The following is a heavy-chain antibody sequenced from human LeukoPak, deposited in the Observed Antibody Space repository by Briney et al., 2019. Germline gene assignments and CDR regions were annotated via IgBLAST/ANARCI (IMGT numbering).Heavy chain of an antibody. D-gene: IGHD3-10*01. J-gene: IGHJ4*02. V-gene: IGHV3-30*03. CDR3: ARVRLRGSYISGNYFAY. Sequence: GGSLRLSCAASGFNFNDYGLHWIRQSPGKWMHRVAIISNDGSSKQSSDSVKGRFTIFRDHSKNTVYLQMNSLRVEDPAVYYCARVRLRGSYISGNYFAYWGQGSLVTVSS. CDR2: ISNDGSSK. CDR1: GFNFNDYG.